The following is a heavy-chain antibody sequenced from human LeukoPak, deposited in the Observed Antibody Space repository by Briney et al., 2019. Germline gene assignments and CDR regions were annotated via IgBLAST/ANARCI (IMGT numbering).Heavy chain of an antibody. CDR2: VDYRGNT. D-gene: IGHD2-15*01. CDR1: GGSISSYD. J-gene: IGHJ6*02. Sequence: SESLSLTCTISGGSISSYDWSWIRPPPGKGLEWIGYVDYRGNTNYNPSLKSRVTISIDTSKSLFSLKLNSVTAADTAVYYCARVEVGAANRQWYGMDVWGQGTTVTVSS. CDR3: ARVEVGAANRQWYGMDV. V-gene: IGHV4-59*01.